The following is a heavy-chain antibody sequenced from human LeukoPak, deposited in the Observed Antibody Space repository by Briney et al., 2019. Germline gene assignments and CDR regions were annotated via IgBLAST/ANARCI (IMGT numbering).Heavy chain of an antibody. CDR3: ASLTVNEGGYFQH. CDR1: GGTFSSYA. D-gene: IGHD4-17*01. Sequence: ASVKVSCKASGGTFSSYAISWVRQAPGQGLEWMGWISAYNGNTNYAQKLQGRVTMTTDTSTSTAYMELRSLRSDDTAVYYCASLTVNEGGYFQHWGQGTLVTVSS. CDR2: ISAYNGNT. J-gene: IGHJ1*01. V-gene: IGHV1-18*01.